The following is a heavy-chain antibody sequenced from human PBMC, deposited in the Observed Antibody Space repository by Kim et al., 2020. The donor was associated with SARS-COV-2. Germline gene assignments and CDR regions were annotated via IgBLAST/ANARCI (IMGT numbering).Heavy chain of an antibody. Sequence: GGSLRLSCAASGFTFSSYEMNWVRQAPGKGLEWVSYISSSGSTIYYADSVKGRFTISRDNAKNSLYLQMNSLRAEDTAVYYCARVISYYDSSGYWGNWGQGTLVTVSS. V-gene: IGHV3-48*03. CDR2: ISSSGSTI. D-gene: IGHD3-22*01. J-gene: IGHJ4*02. CDR3: ARVISYYDSSGYWGN. CDR1: GFTFSSYE.